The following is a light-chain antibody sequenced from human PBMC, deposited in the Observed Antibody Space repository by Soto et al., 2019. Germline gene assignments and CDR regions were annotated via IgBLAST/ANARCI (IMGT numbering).Light chain of an antibody. CDR3: QQHGSSPVT. CDR1: QSVSSTY. J-gene: IGKJ1*01. V-gene: IGKV3-20*01. Sequence: EIVLTQSPGTLSLSPGQRATLSCRASQSVSSTYLAWYQQKPGQAPRLLIYGASSRATGIPDRFSGSGSGTDFTLTISRLEPEDFAVYYCQQHGSSPVTFGQGTKVEI. CDR2: GAS.